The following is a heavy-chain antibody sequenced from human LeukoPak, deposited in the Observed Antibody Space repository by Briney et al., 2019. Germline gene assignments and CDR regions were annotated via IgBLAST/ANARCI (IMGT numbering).Heavy chain of an antibody. CDR2: IYYRGST. J-gene: IGHJ6*03. CDR3: ARQATGYYLYYYYYMDV. V-gene: IGHV4-59*08. Sequence: PSETLSLTCTVSGGSISSYYWSWIRQPPGKGLEWIGYIYYRGSTNYNPSLKSRVTISVDTSKNQFSLKLSSVTAADTAVYYCARQATGYYLYYYYYMDVWGKGTTVTISS. D-gene: IGHD3-9*01. CDR1: GGSISSYY.